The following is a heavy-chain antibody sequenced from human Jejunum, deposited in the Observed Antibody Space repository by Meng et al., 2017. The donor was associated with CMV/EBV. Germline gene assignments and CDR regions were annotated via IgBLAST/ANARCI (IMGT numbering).Heavy chain of an antibody. Sequence: GFAFSVYVMNWVRQAPGKGLEWLSSIRGSDGVTYYADSVRGRFTISRDNSKNTLYLQMNNLRDEDTALYYCAKALGSGSLSNWFDPWGQGTLVTVSS. J-gene: IGHJ5*02. CDR1: GFAFSVYV. V-gene: IGHV3-23*01. CDR2: IRGSDGVT. CDR3: AKALGSGSLSNWFDP. D-gene: IGHD3-10*01.